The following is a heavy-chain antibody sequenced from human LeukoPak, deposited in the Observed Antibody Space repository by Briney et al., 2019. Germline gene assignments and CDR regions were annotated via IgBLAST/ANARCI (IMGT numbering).Heavy chain of an antibody. CDR2: ISSGSRSI. Sequence: GGSLRLSCAASGFTFSSYTMNWVRQAPGKGLEWVSSISSGSRSIFYADSVKGRFTISRDNTKNSLYLQLNSLRAEDTAVYYCVRGGESTWSWGQGTLVTVSS. J-gene: IGHJ5*02. V-gene: IGHV3-21*01. CDR3: VRGGESTWS. D-gene: IGHD2-15*01. CDR1: GFTFSSYT.